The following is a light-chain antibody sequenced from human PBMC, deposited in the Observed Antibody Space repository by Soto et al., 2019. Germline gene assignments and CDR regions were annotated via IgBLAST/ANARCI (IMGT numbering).Light chain of an antibody. J-gene: IGLJ2*01. Sequence: QSALTQPPSASGSPGQSATISCTGTSSDVGGYNYVSWYQQHPGKVPKLVIYEVNKRPSGVPERFSGSKSGNTASLTVSGLQTEDEADYYCSSYGGANNLLFGGGTKVTVL. CDR1: SSDVGGYNY. CDR3: SSYGGANNLL. V-gene: IGLV2-8*01. CDR2: EVN.